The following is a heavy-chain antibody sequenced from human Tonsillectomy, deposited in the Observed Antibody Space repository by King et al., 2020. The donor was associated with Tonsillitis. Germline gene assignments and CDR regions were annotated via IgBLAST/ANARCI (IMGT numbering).Heavy chain of an antibody. CDR1: GFTFSDYY. V-gene: IGHV3-11*01. CDR3: ARDRYGSGTFYSPYGIDP. D-gene: IGHD3-10*01. J-gene: IGHJ5*02. CDR2: ISSSGSTI. Sequence: VQLVESGGGMVKAGGSLRLSCAASGFTFSDYYMSWIRQAPGKGLEWVSYISSSGSTIYYADSVKGRFTISRDNAKNSLYLQMNSLRAEDTAVYYCARDRYGSGTFYSPYGIDPWGQGTLVTVSS.